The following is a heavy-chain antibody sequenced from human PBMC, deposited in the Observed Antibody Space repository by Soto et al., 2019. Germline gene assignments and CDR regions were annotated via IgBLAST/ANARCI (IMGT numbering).Heavy chain of an antibody. Sequence: SVKVSCKASGGTFSSYAISGVRQAPVQWLEWMGGIIPIFGTANYAQKFQGRVTITADESTSTAYMELSSLRSEDTAVYYCARLLYYYDSSAQPRAFDIWGQGTMVTVSS. J-gene: IGHJ3*02. D-gene: IGHD3-22*01. CDR1: GGTFSSYA. CDR3: ARLLYYYDSSAQPRAFDI. CDR2: IIPIFGTA. V-gene: IGHV1-69*13.